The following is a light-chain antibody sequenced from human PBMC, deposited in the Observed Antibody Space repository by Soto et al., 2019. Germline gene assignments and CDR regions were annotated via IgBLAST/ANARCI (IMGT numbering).Light chain of an antibody. V-gene: IGLV2-14*01. Sequence: QSALTQPASVSGSPGQSITISCTGTSSDVGGYNYVSWYQQHPGKNPKLMIYEVTNRPSGVSNRFSGSKSGNTASLTISGLQAEDEADYYCSSYTTSSTGVFGGGTKVTVL. J-gene: IGLJ3*02. CDR3: SSYTTSSTGV. CDR1: SSDVGGYNY. CDR2: EVT.